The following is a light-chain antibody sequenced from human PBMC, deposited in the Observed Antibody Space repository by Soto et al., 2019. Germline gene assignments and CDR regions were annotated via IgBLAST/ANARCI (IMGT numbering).Light chain of an antibody. J-gene: IGKJ2*01. CDR1: QSVSSN. CDR3: QQRSNWLYT. V-gene: IGKV3-11*01. CDR2: DAS. Sequence: EIVLTHSPATLSLSPGERATLSCRASQSVSSNLAWYQQKPGQAPRLLIYDASNRATGIPARFSGSGSGTDFTLTISSLEPEDFAVYYCQQRSNWLYTFGQGTKLEIK.